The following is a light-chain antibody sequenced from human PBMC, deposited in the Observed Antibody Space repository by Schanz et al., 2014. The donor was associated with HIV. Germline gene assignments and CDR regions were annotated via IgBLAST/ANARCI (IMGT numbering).Light chain of an antibody. Sequence: ETVMTQTPATLSVSPGERATLSCRASQSVGTNLAWYQQKPGQAPRLLIYGASTRATGISDRFSGSGSGTEFTLTISSLQSEDFAFYHCQQYSNWPLSITFGQGTRLDMK. CDR2: GAS. V-gene: IGKV3-15*01. CDR3: QQYSNWPLSIT. CDR1: QSVGTN. J-gene: IGKJ5*01.